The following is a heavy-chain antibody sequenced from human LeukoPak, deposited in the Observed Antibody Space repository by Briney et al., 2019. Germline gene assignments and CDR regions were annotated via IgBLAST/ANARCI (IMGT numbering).Heavy chain of an antibody. CDR2: IGSRADTT. J-gene: IGHJ4*02. V-gene: IGHV3-23*01. CDR1: GFTFILYA. Sequence: PGGSLRLSCAASGFTFILYAMTWVRQAPGKGLEWVSAIGSRADTTDYADSVKGRFTISRDNSKNMLYLQMNGLRAEDTAVYYCVKRDRGTFDYWGQGTLVTVSS. CDR3: VKRDRGTFDY. D-gene: IGHD5-24*01.